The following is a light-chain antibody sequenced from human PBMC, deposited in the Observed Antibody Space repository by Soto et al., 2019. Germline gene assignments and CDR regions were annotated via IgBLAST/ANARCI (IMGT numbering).Light chain of an antibody. CDR1: QNIFTW. Sequence: DIQMTQSPSTLSASVGDTVTITCRASQNIFTWLAWYQHKPGKAPKLLMYDASILESGVPSRFSGGGSGTAFTLTCSRLQFYYFATSYWQQYNSHSFGGGTKVQIK. CDR2: DAS. V-gene: IGKV1-5*01. J-gene: IGKJ4*01. CDR3: QQYNSHS.